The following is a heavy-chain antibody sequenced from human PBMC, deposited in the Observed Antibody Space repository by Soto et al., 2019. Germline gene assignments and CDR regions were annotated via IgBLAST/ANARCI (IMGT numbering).Heavy chain of an antibody. CDR2: IYHSGST. CDR3: AGWWSGGPPY. V-gene: IGHV4-4*02. J-gene: IGHJ4*02. CDR1: GGSISSSHW. D-gene: IGHD2-15*01. Sequence: QVQLHESGPGLVKPSGTLSLTCAVSGGSISSSHWWTWVRQPPGKGLEWIGDIYHSGSTNYNPSLMXXVXIXVDKSKNQFSLKLTSVTAADTAVYYCAGWWSGGPPYWGQGTLVTVSS.